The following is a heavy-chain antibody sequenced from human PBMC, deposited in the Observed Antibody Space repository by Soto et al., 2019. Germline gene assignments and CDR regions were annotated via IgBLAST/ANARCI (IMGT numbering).Heavy chain of an antibody. CDR1: GFTFSSYA. V-gene: IGHV3-30-3*01. CDR3: ARDRVWFGELLYPDVFDF. J-gene: IGHJ3*01. D-gene: IGHD3-10*01. CDR2: ISYDGSNK. Sequence: GGSLRLSCAASGFTFSSYAMHWVRQAPGKGLEWVAVISYDGSNKYYADSVKGRFTISRDNSKNTLYLQMNSLRAEDTAVYYCARDRVWFGELLYPDVFDFRGQGSTV.